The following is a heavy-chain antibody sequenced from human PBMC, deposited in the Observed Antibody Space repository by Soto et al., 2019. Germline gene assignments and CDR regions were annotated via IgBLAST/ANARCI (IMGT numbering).Heavy chain of an antibody. CDR3: ARIGYCGGDCYVYCMDV. D-gene: IGHD2-21*01. CDR1: GFTFSSYW. CDR2: IKQDGSEK. Sequence: GGSRLSCAASGFTFSSYWMSWVRQAQGKGLEWVANIKQDGSEKYYVDSVKGRFTISRDNAKNSLYLQMNSLRAEDTAVYYCARIGYCGGDCYVYCMDVWGQGTTVPVSS. V-gene: IGHV3-7*01. J-gene: IGHJ6*02.